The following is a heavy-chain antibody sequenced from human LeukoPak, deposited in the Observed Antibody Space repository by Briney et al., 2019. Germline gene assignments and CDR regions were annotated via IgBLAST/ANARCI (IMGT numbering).Heavy chain of an antibody. J-gene: IGHJ4*02. CDR2: INHSGST. CDR1: GGSFSGYY. D-gene: IGHD3-22*01. V-gene: IGHV4-34*01. CDR3: ARYGPYYYDSSGYYYLLRSYYFDY. Sequence: SSETLSLTCAVYGGSFSGYYWSWIRQPPGKGLEWIGEINHSGSTNYNPSLKSRVTISVDTSKNQFSLKLSSVTAADTAVYYCARYGPYYYDSSGYYYLLRSYYFDYWGQGTLVTVSS.